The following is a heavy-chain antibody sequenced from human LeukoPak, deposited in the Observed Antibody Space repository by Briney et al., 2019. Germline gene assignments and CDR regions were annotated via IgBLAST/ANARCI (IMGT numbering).Heavy chain of an antibody. CDR3: TRVIVATKDY. V-gene: IGHV3-49*04. CDR1: GFTFGDYA. J-gene: IGHJ4*02. D-gene: IGHD5-12*01. Sequence: GRSLRLSCTGSGFTFGDYAMNWVRQAPGKGLEWVGFIRSKNYGGTTEYAASVKGRFTISRDDSKSIACLQMNSLKTEDTAVYYCTRVIVATKDYWGQGTLVTVSS. CDR2: IRSKNYGGTT.